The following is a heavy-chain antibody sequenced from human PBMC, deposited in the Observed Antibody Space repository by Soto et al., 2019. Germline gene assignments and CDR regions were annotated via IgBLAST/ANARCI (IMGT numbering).Heavy chain of an antibody. CDR3: ARDVPNTAWASWWFDP. D-gene: IGHD5-18*01. CDR2: IIPIFGTA. J-gene: IGHJ5*02. Sequence: QVQLVQSGAEVKKPGSSVKVSCKASGGTFSSYAISWVRQAPGQGLEWMGGIIPIFGTANYAQKFQGRVTITADESTSTAYMELSSRTSEDTAVYYCARDVPNTAWASWWFDPWGQGTLVTVSA. CDR1: GGTFSSYA. V-gene: IGHV1-69*01.